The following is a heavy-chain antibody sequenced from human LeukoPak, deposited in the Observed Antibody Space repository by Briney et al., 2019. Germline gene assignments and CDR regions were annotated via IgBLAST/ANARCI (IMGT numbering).Heavy chain of an antibody. CDR2: INPNSGGT. D-gene: IGHD3-22*01. J-gene: IGHJ1*01. CDR3: ARDSYYDSSGYYSSEYFQH. CDR1: VYTFTGYY. Sequence: ASVNVPYQASVYTFTGYYMYWVRQAPGQGLEWMGWINPNSGGTNYAQKFQGRVTMTRDTSISTAYMELSRLRSDDTAVYYCARDSYYDSSGYYSSEYFQHWGQGTLVTVSS. V-gene: IGHV1-2*02.